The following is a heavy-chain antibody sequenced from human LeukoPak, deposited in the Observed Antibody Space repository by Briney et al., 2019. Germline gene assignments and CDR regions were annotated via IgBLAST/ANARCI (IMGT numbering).Heavy chain of an antibody. V-gene: IGHV3-21*01. CDR3: ARVRRDGYYFDS. CDR2: ISSDSTYT. J-gene: IGHJ4*02. D-gene: IGHD5-24*01. Sequence: GGSLRLSCAASGFTLKTFKMNWVRQAPGQGLEWVSSISSDSTYTPYADSVKGRFTISGDNAKNSMYLQMDSLRAEDTAVYYCARVRRDGYYFDSWGQGTLVTVSS. CDR1: GFTLKTFK.